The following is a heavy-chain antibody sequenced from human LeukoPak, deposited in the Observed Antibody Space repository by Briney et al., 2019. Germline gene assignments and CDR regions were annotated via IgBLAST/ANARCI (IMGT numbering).Heavy chain of an antibody. J-gene: IGHJ5*02. V-gene: IGHV4-59*12. CDR2: IYYSGST. Sequence: SETLSLTCTVSGGSISSYYWSWIRQPPGKGLEWIGSIYYSGSTYYNPTLKSRVTISVDTSKNQFSLKLSSVTAADTAVYYCARDQAMVRVYNWFDPWGQGTLVTVSS. D-gene: IGHD3-10*01. CDR3: ARDQAMVRVYNWFDP. CDR1: GGSISSYY.